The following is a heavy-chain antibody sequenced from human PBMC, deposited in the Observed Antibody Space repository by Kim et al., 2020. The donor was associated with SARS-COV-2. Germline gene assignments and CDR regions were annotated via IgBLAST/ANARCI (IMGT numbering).Heavy chain of an antibody. J-gene: IGHJ6*02. CDR2: IKSKGAGGTT. CDR3: STGYCSGDTCLP. V-gene: IGHV3-15*01. CDR1: GFRFSNAW. D-gene: IGHD2-15*01. Sequence: GGSLRLSCACSGFRFSNAWMSWVRQAPEKGLEWLGRIKSKGAGGTTEYAAPVKGRFTISRDDSKNTLYLEMNSLKTEDTAVYYCSTGYCSGDTCLPWGQGTTVTVSS.